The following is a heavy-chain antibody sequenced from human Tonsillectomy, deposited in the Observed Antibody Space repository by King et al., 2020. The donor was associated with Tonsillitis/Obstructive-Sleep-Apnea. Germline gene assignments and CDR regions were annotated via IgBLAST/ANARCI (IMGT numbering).Heavy chain of an antibody. Sequence: QLVQSGGGLVQPGGSLRLSCAASGFTFSSYEMNWVRQAPGKGLEWVSYISSSGSTIYYADSVKGRFTISRDNAKNSLYLQMNSLRAEDTAVYYCAQSIAARPYHWGQGTLVTVSS. CDR1: GFTFSSYE. J-gene: IGHJ5*02. D-gene: IGHD6-6*01. CDR2: ISSSGSTI. V-gene: IGHV3-48*03. CDR3: AQSIAARPYH.